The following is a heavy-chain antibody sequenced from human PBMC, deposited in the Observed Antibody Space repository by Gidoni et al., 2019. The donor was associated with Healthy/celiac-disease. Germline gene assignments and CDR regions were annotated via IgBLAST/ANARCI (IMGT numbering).Heavy chain of an antibody. CDR3: ARGAPPPREHLVDGSGSKLGMDV. D-gene: IGHD3-10*01. Sequence: QVQLVQSGAEVKKPGSSVKVSCKASGGTFRSYAIRWVRQDPGQGLEWMGGIIPIFGTANYAQKCQGRVTITADKSTSTAYMELSSLRSEDTAVYYGARGAPPPREHLVDGSGSKLGMDVWGQGTTVTVSS. J-gene: IGHJ6*02. CDR1: GGTFRSYA. V-gene: IGHV1-69*06. CDR2: IIPIFGTA.